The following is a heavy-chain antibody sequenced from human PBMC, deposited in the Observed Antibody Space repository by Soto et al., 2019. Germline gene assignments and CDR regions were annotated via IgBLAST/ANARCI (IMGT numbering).Heavy chain of an antibody. Sequence: VRLVESGGGLVKPGESLRLSCAASGFTFSHYSMNWVRQAPGKGLEWVPSISSTSSFIYNADSVRGRFTTSRDNAKDSLFLQINSLRGDDTGVYYCARVRGWSGLDVWGQGATVLVSS. J-gene: IGHJ6*02. CDR3: ARVRGWSGLDV. CDR2: ISSTSSFI. D-gene: IGHD3-10*01. V-gene: IGHV3-21*01. CDR1: GFTFSHYS.